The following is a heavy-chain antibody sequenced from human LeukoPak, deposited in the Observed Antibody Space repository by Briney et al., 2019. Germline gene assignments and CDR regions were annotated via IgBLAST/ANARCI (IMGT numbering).Heavy chain of an antibody. D-gene: IGHD6-6*01. CDR3: AAGARSSSSPWYYYYGMDV. J-gene: IGHJ6*02. CDR2: IYHSGST. V-gene: IGHV4-30-2*01. Sequence: SETLSLTCAVSGGSISSGGYSWSWIRQPPGKGLEWIGYIYHSGSTYYNPSLKSRVTISVDRSKNQFSLKLSSVTAADTAVYYCAAGARSSSSPWYYYYGMDVWGQGTTVTVSS. CDR1: GGSISSGGYS.